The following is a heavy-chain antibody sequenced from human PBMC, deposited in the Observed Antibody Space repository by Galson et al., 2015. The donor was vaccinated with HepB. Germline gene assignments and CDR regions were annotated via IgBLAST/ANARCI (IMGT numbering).Heavy chain of an antibody. V-gene: IGHV1-69*01. Sequence: APGQGLEWMGGIIPMFGSTNYAHSFQGRLTITADESTSTAYMELSSLKSEDTALYYCARATSYDFWRGYYLDKWGQGTLVTVSS. CDR2: IIPMFGST. D-gene: IGHD3-3*01. CDR3: ARATSYDFWRGYYLDK. J-gene: IGHJ4*02.